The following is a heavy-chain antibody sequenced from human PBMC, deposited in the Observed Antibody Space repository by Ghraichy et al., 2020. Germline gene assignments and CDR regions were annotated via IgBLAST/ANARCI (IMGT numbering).Heavy chain of an antibody. CDR2: IYTSGST. Sequence: SETLSLTCTVSGGSISSYYWSWIRQPAGKGLEWIGRIYTSGSTNYNPSLKSRVTMSVDTSKNQFSLKLSSVTAADTAVYYCARDEYSSSWYKYYGMDVWGQGTTVTVSS. CDR1: GGSISSYY. CDR3: ARDEYSSSWYKYYGMDV. D-gene: IGHD6-13*01. J-gene: IGHJ6*02. V-gene: IGHV4-4*07.